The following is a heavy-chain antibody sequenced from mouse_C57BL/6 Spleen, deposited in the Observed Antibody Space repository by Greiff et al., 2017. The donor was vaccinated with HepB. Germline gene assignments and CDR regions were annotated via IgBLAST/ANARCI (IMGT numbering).Heavy chain of an antibody. CDR3: ARGGANWDRGDY. CDR2: IHPNSGST. Sequence: QVQLQQPGAELVKPGASVKLSCKASGYTFTSYWMHWVRQRPGQGLEWIGMIHPNSGSTNYNEKFKSKATLTVDKSSSTAYMQLRSRTSEDSAVYYCARGGANWDRGDYWGQGTTLTVSS. V-gene: IGHV1-64*01. D-gene: IGHD4-1*01. J-gene: IGHJ2*01. CDR1: GYTFTSYW.